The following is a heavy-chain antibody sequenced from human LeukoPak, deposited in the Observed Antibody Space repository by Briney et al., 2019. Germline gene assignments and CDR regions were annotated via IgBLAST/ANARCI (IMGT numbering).Heavy chain of an antibody. D-gene: IGHD6-19*01. J-gene: IGHJ4*02. Sequence: PGRSLRLSCAASGFTFSSYAMHWVRQAPGKGLEWVAVISYDGSNKYYADSVKGRFTISRDNSKNTLYLQMNSLRAEDTAVYYCAREGRQWLVLDYWGQGTLATVSS. CDR2: ISYDGSNK. CDR3: AREGRQWLVLDY. CDR1: GFTFSSYA. V-gene: IGHV3-30*04.